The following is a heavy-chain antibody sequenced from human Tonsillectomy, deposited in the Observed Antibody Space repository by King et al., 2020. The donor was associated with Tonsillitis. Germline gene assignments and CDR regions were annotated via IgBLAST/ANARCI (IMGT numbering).Heavy chain of an antibody. Sequence: QLQESGPGLVKPSETLSLTCTVSGGSIRSYYWSWIRQPPGMGLEWIGYVYYSGSTNYNPSLKSQVTISVDTSKNQFSLKLSSVTAADTAVYYCAREGVAGTKDAFDIWGQGTMVTVSS. CDR1: GGSIRSYY. V-gene: IGHV4-59*01. CDR3: AREGVAGTKDAFDI. J-gene: IGHJ3*02. D-gene: IGHD6-19*01. CDR2: VYYSGST.